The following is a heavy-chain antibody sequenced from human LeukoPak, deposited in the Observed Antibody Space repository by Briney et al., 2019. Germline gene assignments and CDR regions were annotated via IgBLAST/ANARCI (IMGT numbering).Heavy chain of an antibody. CDR2: ISSGSSAI. CDR1: GFTFTTYS. D-gene: IGHD4-17*01. CDR3: ARGHTTVTRHFDF. J-gene: IGHJ4*02. V-gene: IGHV3-21*01. Sequence: GGSLRLSCEASGFTFTTYSMTWVRQAPGKGLEWVSIISSGSSAIFSADALKGRFTISRDDAKNLLYLDMNSLRAEDTAVYYCARGHTTVTRHFDFWGQGTLVTVSS.